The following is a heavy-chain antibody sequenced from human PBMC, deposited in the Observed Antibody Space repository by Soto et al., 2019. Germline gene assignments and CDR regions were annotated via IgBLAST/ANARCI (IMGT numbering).Heavy chain of an antibody. CDR2: ISYDGSNK. CDR3: ARAKGSNYDYVWGSFDY. D-gene: IGHD3-16*01. V-gene: IGHV3-30-3*01. J-gene: IGHJ4*02. CDR1: GFTVSSYA. Sequence: PGGSLRLSCAASGFTVSSYAMHWVRQAPGKGLEWVAVISYDGSNKYYADSVKGRFTISRDNSKNTLYLQMNSLRAEDTAVYYCARAKGSNYDYVWGSFDYWGQGTLVTVSS.